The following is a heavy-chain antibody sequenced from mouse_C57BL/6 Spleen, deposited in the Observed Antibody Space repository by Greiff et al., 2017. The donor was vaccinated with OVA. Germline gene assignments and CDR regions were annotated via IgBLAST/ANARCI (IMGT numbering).Heavy chain of an antibody. V-gene: IGHV1-55*01. CDR2: IYPGSGST. J-gene: IGHJ2*01. CDR1: GYTFTSYW. Sequence: QVQLKESGAELVKPGASVKMSCKASGYTFTSYWITWVKQRPGQGLEWIGDIYPGSGSTNYNEKFKSKATLTVDTSSSTAYMQLSSLTSEDSAVYYCARRGQQLRLFDYWGQGTTLTVSS. CDR3: ARRGQQLRLFDY. D-gene: IGHD3-2*02.